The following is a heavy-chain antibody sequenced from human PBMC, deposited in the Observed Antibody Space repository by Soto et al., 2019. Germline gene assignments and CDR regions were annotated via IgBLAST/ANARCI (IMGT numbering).Heavy chain of an antibody. J-gene: IGHJ4*02. CDR2: IGLGSSTK. Sequence: QLGGSLRLSCAASGFTFSTYSMNWVRQAPGKGLEWVSYIGLGSSTKYYADSVEGRFTISRDNAKNSLYLQMNSLRAEDTAVYYCARDLRGSPDYWGQGTLVTVSS. V-gene: IGHV3-48*01. D-gene: IGHD1-26*01. CDR1: GFTFSTYS. CDR3: ARDLRGSPDY.